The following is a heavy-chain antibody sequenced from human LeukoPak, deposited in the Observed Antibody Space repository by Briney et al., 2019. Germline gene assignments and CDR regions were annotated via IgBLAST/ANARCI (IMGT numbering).Heavy chain of an antibody. J-gene: IGHJ4*02. Sequence: GGSLRLSCAASGFTFSSYAMSWVRQAAGEGLEWLSTIGGGGGTTYYADSVKGRFTISRDNSKNTLELQMDSLRAEDTAVYYCARYNYDSGRPLDYWGQGTLVTVSS. D-gene: IGHD3-10*01. CDR2: IGGGGGTT. CDR3: ARYNYDSGRPLDY. CDR1: GFTFSSYA. V-gene: IGHV3-23*01.